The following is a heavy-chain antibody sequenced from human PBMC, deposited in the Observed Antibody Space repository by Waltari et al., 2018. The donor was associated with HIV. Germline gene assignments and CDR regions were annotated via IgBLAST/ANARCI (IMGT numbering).Heavy chain of an antibody. CDR3: ARDTVGGYGEKPFDY. V-gene: IGHV4-38-2*02. J-gene: IGHJ4*02. D-gene: IGHD4-17*01. Sequence: QVQLQESGPGLVKPSETLSLTCAVSGYSISSGYYWGWLRQPPGKGLEWIGSIYHSGGTYYNPSLKSRVTISVDTSKNQFSLKLSSVTAADTAVYYCARDTVGGYGEKPFDYWGQGTLVTVSS. CDR1: GYSISSGYY. CDR2: IYHSGGT.